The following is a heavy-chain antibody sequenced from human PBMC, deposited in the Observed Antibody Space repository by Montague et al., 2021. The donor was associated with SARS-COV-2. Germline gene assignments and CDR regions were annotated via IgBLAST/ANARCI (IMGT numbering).Heavy chain of an antibody. V-gene: IGHV4-39*07. CDR3: ARVGRQRLVRLSGMDA. CDR1: GGSISSSSYN. CDR2: IYYSGST. J-gene: IGHJ6*02. Sequence: SETLSLTCTLSGGSISSSSYNWGWIRQPPGKGLEWIGSIYYSGSTLYXPSLKSRVTISVDTSKNQFSLKLSSVTAADTAVYYCARVGRQRLVRLSGMDAWGQGTTVTVSS. D-gene: IGHD6-13*01.